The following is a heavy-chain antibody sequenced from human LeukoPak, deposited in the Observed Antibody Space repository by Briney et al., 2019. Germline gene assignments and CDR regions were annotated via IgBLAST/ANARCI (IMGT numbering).Heavy chain of an antibody. D-gene: IGHD3-22*01. CDR2: ISSSISTI. J-gene: IGHJ4*02. V-gene: IGHV3-48*04. CDR1: GFTFSSYS. CDR3: ARGPQYYYDSSGYYAGFDY. Sequence: GGSLRLSCAASGFTFSSYSMNWVRQAPGKGLEWVSYISSSISTIYYADSVKGRFTISRDNAKNSLYLQMNSLRAEDTAVYYCARGPQYYYDSSGYYAGFDYWGQGTLVTVSS.